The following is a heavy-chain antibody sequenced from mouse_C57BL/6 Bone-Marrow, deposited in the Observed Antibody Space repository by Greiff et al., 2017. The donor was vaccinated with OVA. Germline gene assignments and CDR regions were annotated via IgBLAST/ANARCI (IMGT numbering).Heavy chain of an antibody. CDR1: GFNIKDYY. CDR2: IDPEDGET. Sequence: VQLQQSGAELVKPGASVKLSCTASGFNIKDYYMHWVKQRTEQGLEWIGRIDPEDGETTYAPKFQGKATLTADKSSNTAYLQLRSLTSEDSAVYDCARTLYYYGSSLLAYWGQGTLVTVSA. D-gene: IGHD1-1*01. CDR3: ARTLYYYGSSLLAY. J-gene: IGHJ3*01. V-gene: IGHV14-2*01.